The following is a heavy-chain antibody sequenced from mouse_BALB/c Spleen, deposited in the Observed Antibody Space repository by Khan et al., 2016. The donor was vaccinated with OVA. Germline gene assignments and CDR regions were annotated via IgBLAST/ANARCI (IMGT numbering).Heavy chain of an antibody. CDR3: ARDYWFAY. Sequence: EVQLVESGGGLVKPGGSLKLSCAASGFTFSNYAMSWVRQSPEKRLEWVASISSGDSTYYPDSVKGRFTISRDNARNILYLQMSSLRSEDTAMYYCARDYWFAYGGQGTPVTVSA. CDR2: ISSGDST. V-gene: IGHV5-6-5*01. J-gene: IGHJ3*01. CDR1: GFTFSNYA.